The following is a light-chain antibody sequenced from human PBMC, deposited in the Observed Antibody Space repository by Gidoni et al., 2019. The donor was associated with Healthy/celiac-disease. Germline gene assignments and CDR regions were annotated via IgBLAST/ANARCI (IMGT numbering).Light chain of an antibody. V-gene: IGKV1-9*01. J-gene: IGKJ3*01. Sequence: DIRLTQSPSFLSASVGDRVTITCRASQGISSYLAWYQQNPGKAPKLLIYAASTLQSGVPSRFSGSGSGTEFTLTISSLQPEDFATYYCQHPWFTFGPGTKVDIK. CDR3: QHPWFT. CDR2: AAS. CDR1: QGISSY.